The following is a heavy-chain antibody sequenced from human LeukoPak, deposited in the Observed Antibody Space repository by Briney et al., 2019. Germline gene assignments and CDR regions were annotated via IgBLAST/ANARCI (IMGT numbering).Heavy chain of an antibody. CDR2: INPNSGGT. CDR1: GYTFTGYY. D-gene: IGHD3-22*01. J-gene: IGHJ4*02. Sequence: ASVKVSCKASGYTFTGYYMHWVRQAPGQGLEWMGWINPNSGGTNYAQKFQGRVTMTRDTSISTAYTELSRLRSDDTAVYYCARDYYDSSGTPAYWGQGTLVTVSS. V-gene: IGHV1-2*02. CDR3: ARDYYDSSGTPAY.